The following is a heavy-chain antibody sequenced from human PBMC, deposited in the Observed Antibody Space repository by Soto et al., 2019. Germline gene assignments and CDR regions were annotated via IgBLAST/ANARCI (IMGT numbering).Heavy chain of an antibody. Sequence: EVQLVQSGAEVKKPGESLKISCKGSGYSFTSYWIGWVRQMPGKGLEWMGIIYPGDSDTRYSPSFQGQVTISADKSISTAYLQWSSLKASDTAMYYCARCEGYYDSSGYYYIPDHYYYYYGMDVWGQGTTVTVSS. J-gene: IGHJ6*02. D-gene: IGHD3-22*01. CDR1: GYSFTSYW. CDR2: IYPGDSDT. CDR3: ARCEGYYDSSGYYYIPDHYYYYYGMDV. V-gene: IGHV5-51*01.